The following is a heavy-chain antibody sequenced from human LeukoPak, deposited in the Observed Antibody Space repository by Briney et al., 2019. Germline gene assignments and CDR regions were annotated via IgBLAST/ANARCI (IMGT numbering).Heavy chain of an antibody. CDR2: IIPIFGTA. V-gene: IGHV1-69*01. CDR1: GGTFSSYA. CDR3: ARDPSAHIAESDYYYYYMDV. J-gene: IGHJ6*03. Sequence: SVKVSCKASGGTFSSYAISWVRQAPGQGLEWMGGIIPIFGTANYAQKFQGRVTITADESTSTAYMELSSLRSEDTAVYYCARDPSAHIAESDYYYYYMDVWGKGTTATVSS. D-gene: IGHD2-21*01.